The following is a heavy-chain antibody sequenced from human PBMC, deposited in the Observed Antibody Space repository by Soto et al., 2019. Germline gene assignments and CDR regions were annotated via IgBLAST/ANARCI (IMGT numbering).Heavy chain of an antibody. CDR2: IIPIFGTA. CDR3: ARLCSGGSCYPLA. V-gene: IGHV1-69*06. J-gene: IGHJ5*02. D-gene: IGHD2-15*01. Sequence: SVKVSCKASGGTFSSYAISWVRQAPGQGLEWMGGIIPIFGTANYAQKFQGRVTITADKSTSTAYMELSSLRSEDTAVYYCARLCSGGSCYPLAWGQGTLVTVSP. CDR1: GGTFSSYA.